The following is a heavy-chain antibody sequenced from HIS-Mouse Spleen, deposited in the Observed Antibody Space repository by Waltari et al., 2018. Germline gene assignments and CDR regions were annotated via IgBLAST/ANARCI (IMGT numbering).Heavy chain of an antibody. CDR1: GFTLRSYG. V-gene: IGHV3-30*18. Sequence: QVQLVESGGGVVQPGRSLRRSCAASGFTLRSYGMHWVRQAPGKGLEWVAVISYDGSNKYYADSVKGRFTISRDNSKNTLYLQMNSLRAEDTAVYYCAKDRGSQFDYWGQGTLVTVSS. J-gene: IGHJ4*02. CDR2: ISYDGSNK. D-gene: IGHD1-26*01. CDR3: AKDRGSQFDY.